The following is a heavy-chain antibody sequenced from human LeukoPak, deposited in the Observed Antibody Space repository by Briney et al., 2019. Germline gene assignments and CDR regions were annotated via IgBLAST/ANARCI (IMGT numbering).Heavy chain of an antibody. J-gene: IGHJ4*02. CDR2: IYHSGST. Sequence: SETLSLTCAVSGGSISSGGYSWSWIRQPPGKGLEWIGYIYHSGSTYYNPSLKSRVTISVDRSKNQFSLKLSSVTAADTAVYYCASYPIYSYGIDYWGQGTLVTVSS. V-gene: IGHV4-30-2*01. D-gene: IGHD5-18*01. CDR3: ASYPIYSYGIDY. CDR1: GGSISSGGYS.